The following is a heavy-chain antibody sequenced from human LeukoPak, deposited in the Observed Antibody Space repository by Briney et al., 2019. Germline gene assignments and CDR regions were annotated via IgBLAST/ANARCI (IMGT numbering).Heavy chain of an antibody. D-gene: IGHD5-12*01. V-gene: IGHV1-2*02. CDR2: INPDSGGA. J-gene: IGHJ4*02. Sequence: GASVKGSCKASGYSFTGYYMHWVRQAPGQGLEWMGWINPDSGGAKYPQKFRGRVTMTRDTSISTAYMELSRLRSDDTAVYYCARTLGEVATIWDFDYWGQGTLVTVSS. CDR1: GYSFTGYY. CDR3: ARTLGEVATIWDFDY.